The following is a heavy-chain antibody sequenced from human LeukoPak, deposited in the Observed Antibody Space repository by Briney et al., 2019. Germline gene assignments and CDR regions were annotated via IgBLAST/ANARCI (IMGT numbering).Heavy chain of an antibody. CDR2: IKQGGSQK. Sequence: GGSLRLSCEASGFTFSDHWMTWVRQAPGKGLEWVANIKQGGSQKYYVDSVKGRFTISRDDVKSTLFLQMNNLRAEDSALYCCARGPNFGDYVDFLDSWGQGTLATVSS. CDR1: GFTFSDHW. D-gene: IGHD4-17*01. J-gene: IGHJ4*02. CDR3: ARGPNFGDYVDFLDS. V-gene: IGHV3-7*01.